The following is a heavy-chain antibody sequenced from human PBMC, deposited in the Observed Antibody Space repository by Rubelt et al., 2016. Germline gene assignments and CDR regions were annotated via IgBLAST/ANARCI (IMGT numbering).Heavy chain of an antibody. CDR2: MYYSGDT. Sequence: QVRLQESGPGLVKPSETLSLACTVSDASIRSNSYYWGWIRQPPGKGREYIGSMYYSGDTYYNPSLKSRVTMSLDASNNQFSLKLPSVTAAYTAVYYCARGMESTLFYFDSWGLGTLVTVSS. J-gene: IGHJ4*02. D-gene: IGHD3-3*01. CDR1: DASIRSNSYY. CDR3: ARGMESTLFYFDS. V-gene: IGHV4-39*07.